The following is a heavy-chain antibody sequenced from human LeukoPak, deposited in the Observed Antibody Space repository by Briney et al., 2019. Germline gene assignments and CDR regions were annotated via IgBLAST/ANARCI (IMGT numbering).Heavy chain of an antibody. CDR2: INPSGGST. CDR3: ARFPAGGVVIRKYYFDY. V-gene: IGHV1-46*01. CDR1: GYTFTSYY. J-gene: IGHJ4*02. D-gene: IGHD3-3*01. Sequence: ASVKVSCKASGYTFTSYYMHWVRQAPGQGLDWMGIINPSGGSTSYAQKFQGRVTMTRDTSISTAYMELSRLRYDDTAVFYCARFPAGGVVIRKYYFDYWGQGTLVTVSS.